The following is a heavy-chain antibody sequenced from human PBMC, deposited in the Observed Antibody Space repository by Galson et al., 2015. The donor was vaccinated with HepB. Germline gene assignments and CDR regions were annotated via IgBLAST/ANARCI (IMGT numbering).Heavy chain of an antibody. CDR3: AHPDPSSAFDH. CDR1: GLSLSTSGVG. Sequence: PALVKPTQTLTLTCTFSGLSLSTSGVGVGWIRQPPGKALEWLALIHWDDDKRYSPPLKSRLTITKDTSKNQVVLTMTNMDPVDTATYYCAHPDPSSAFDHWGQGTLVTVSS. D-gene: IGHD6-19*01. V-gene: IGHV2-5*02. J-gene: IGHJ4*02. CDR2: IHWDDDK.